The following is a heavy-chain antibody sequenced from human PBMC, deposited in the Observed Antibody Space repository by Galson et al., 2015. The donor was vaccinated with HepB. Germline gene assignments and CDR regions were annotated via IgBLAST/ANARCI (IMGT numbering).Heavy chain of an antibody. CDR2: IIPIFDIA. D-gene: IGHD4-17*01. J-gene: IGHJ3*02. V-gene: IGHV1-69*13. CDR1: GGTFSSYA. Sequence: SVKVSCKASGGTFSSYAINWVRQAPGQGLEWMGGIIPIFDIANSTQKFQGRVSITADESTSTAYVELSSLRSEDTAMYYCARERDYASAFDIWGQGTMVTVSS. CDR3: ARERDYASAFDI.